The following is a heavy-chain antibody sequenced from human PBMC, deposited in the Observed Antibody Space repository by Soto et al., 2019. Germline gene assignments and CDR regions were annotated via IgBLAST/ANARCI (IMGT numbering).Heavy chain of an antibody. CDR2: TRSNGEHT. D-gene: IGHD2-2*01. J-gene: IGHJ6*02. CDR1: GFMFSSFA. V-gene: IGHV3-23*01. CDR3: AKDSKSVSVSAARVYGMDV. Sequence: EVPILESGGGMVQPGGSLRLSCAGSGFMFSSFAMTWVRQAPGKGLEWVSTTRSNGEHTYYADSVKGRFTVSRDNSKNTLFLEMSSLRAEDSAIYYCAKDSKSVSVSAARVYGMDVWGQGTTVTVSS.